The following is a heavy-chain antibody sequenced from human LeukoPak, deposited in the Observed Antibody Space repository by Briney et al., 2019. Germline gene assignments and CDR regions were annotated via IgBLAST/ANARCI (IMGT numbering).Heavy chain of an antibody. D-gene: IGHD5-18*01. CDR2: IYYSGGT. V-gene: IGHV4-59*01. Sequence: SETLSLTCTVSGGSISSYYWSWIRQPPGKGLEWIGYIYYSGGTNYNPSLKSRVAISVDTSKNQFSLNLSSVIAADTAVYYCARVLNTAFDFWGQGTLVTVSS. CDR3: ARVLNTAFDF. CDR1: GGSISSYY. J-gene: IGHJ4*02.